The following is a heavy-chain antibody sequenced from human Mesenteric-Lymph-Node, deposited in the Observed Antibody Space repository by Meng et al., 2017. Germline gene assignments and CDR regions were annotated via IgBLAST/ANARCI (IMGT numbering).Heavy chain of an antibody. CDR3: AAFYYYSSGYFRADY. J-gene: IGHJ4*02. D-gene: IGHD3-22*01. Sequence: QVQLVQAGAEVKKPGASVKVPCTPSGYTFTGYYIHWVRQAPGQGLEWMGRINLNSGGTNYAQKFQGRVTMTWDTSISAAQMELSSLRSDDTAVYYCAAFYYYSSGYFRADYWGQGILVTVSS. CDR2: INLNSGGT. V-gene: IGHV1-2*06. CDR1: GYTFTGYY.